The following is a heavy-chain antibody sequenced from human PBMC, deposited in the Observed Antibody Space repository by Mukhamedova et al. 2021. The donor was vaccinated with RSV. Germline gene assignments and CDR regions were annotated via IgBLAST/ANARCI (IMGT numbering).Heavy chain of an antibody. CDR3: AKDLYPQTTGIFDH. V-gene: IGHV3-23*03. Sequence: GKGLEWVSIIYIDGRDTYYADSVRGRFTISRDNSKNTLHLQMSSLRAEDTAVYYCAKDLYPQTTGIFDHWGQGTLVTVSS. D-gene: IGHD1-1*01. CDR2: IYIDGRDT. J-gene: IGHJ4*01.